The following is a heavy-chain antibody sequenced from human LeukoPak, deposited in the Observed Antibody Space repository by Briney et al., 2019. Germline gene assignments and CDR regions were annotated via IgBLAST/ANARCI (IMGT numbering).Heavy chain of an antibody. J-gene: IGHJ4*02. CDR1: GFTFCSYA. Sequence: GGSLRLSCAASGFTFCSYAMHWVRQAPGKGLEWVAVISYDGSNKYYADSVKGRFTISRDNSKNTLYLQMNSLRAEDTAVYYCARGEGGSYYEGPFDYWGQGTLVTVSS. D-gene: IGHD1-26*01. CDR2: ISYDGSNK. V-gene: IGHV3-30-3*01. CDR3: ARGEGGSYYEGPFDY.